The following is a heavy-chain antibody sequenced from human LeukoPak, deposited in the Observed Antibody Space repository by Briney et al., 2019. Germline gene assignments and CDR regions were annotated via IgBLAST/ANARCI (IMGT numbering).Heavy chain of an antibody. Sequence: QPGRSLILSCTASGFTFGDYAMSWVRQAPGKGLEWVGFIRSKAYGGTTEYAASVKGRFTISRDDSKSIAYLQMNSLKTEDTAVYYCTRLERHDYGDYNWFDPWGQGTLVTVSS. V-gene: IGHV3-49*04. CDR3: TRLERHDYGDYNWFDP. D-gene: IGHD4-17*01. CDR2: IRSKAYGGTT. J-gene: IGHJ5*02. CDR1: GFTFGDYA.